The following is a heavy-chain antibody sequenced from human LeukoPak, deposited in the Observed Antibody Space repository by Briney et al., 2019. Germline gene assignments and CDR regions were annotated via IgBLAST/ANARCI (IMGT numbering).Heavy chain of an antibody. V-gene: IGHV3-23*01. CDR1: GFTFNIHG. J-gene: IGHJ4*02. Sequence: GGSLRLSCAASGFTFNIHGMNWVRQAPGKGPEWVSGIGPSGDKTYYADSVKGRFTVSRDNSKNTLYLQMTSLRPEDTAIYYCAKRNTMVRGGPCFDYWGRGILVTVSS. D-gene: IGHD3-10*01. CDR2: IGPSGDKT. CDR3: AKRNTMVRGGPCFDY.